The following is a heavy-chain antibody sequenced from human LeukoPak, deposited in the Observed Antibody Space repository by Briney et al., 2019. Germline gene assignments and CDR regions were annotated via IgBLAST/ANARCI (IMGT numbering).Heavy chain of an antibody. CDR3: ARDGAAAAIEYFQH. J-gene: IGHJ1*01. D-gene: IGHD2-2*01. Sequence: GGSLRLSCAASGFTVSSNYMSWVRQAPGKGLEWVSVIYSGGSTYYADSVKGRFTISRDNSKNTLYLQMNGLRAEDTAVYYCARDGAAAAIEYFQHWGQGTLVTVSS. CDR1: GFTVSSNY. V-gene: IGHV3-66*01. CDR2: IYSGGST.